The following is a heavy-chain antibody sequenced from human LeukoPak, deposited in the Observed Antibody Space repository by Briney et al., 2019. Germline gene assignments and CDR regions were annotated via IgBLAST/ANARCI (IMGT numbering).Heavy chain of an antibody. CDR1: GYSISSGYY. J-gene: IGHJ5*02. V-gene: IGHV4-38-2*02. CDR3: ARSVVVVAANYHGGFDP. D-gene: IGHD2-15*01. Sequence: SETLSLTCTVSGYSISSGYYWGWIRQPPGKGLEWIGSIYRSGSTYYNPSLKSRVTISVDTSKNQFSLKLSSVTAADTAVYYCARSVVVVAANYHGGFDPWGQGTLVTVSS. CDR2: IYRSGST.